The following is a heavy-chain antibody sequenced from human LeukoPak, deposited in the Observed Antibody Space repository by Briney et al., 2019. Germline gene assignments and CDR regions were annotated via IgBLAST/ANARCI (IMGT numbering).Heavy chain of an antibody. J-gene: IGHJ4*02. CDR3: ARDEAGYSSG. Sequence: GGSLRLSCAASGFSFSSYWMNWVRRAPGKGLEWLANIKEDGSKKYYVDSVKGRFTISRDNAKNSLYLQINSLRAEDTAVYYCARDEAGYSSGWGQGTLVTVSS. CDR2: IKEDGSKK. D-gene: IGHD6-19*01. V-gene: IGHV3-7*03. CDR1: GFSFSSYW.